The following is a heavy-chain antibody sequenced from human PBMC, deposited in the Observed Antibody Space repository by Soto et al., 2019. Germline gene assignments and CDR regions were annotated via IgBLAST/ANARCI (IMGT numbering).Heavy chain of an antibody. CDR3: AKLIYSFDSSGFYVDY. CDR1: GFTFSSYG. CDR2: ISYGVSNQ. V-gene: IGHV3-30*18. Sequence: QARLVESGGGVVQPGRSLRLSCVASGFTFSSYGMQWVRQAPGKGLDWVAFISYGVSNQYYADSVKGRFTISRDDSKNMLYLKMNSLRPEDTAVYYCAKLIYSFDSSGFYVDYWGQGTLATVSS. J-gene: IGHJ4*02. D-gene: IGHD3-22*01.